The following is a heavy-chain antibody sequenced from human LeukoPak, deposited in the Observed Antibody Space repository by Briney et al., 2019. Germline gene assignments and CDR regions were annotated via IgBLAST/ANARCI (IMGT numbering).Heavy chain of an antibody. CDR3: ARDSSPGYCTNGVCYEGYYFDY. D-gene: IGHD2-8*01. V-gene: IGHV3-33*01. CDR1: AFTFSSYG. CDR2: IWYDGSNK. Sequence: GGSLRLSCAASAFTFSSYGMHWVRQAPGKGLEWVAVIWYDGSNKYYADSVKGQFTISRDNSKNTLYLQMNRLRAEDTAVYYCARDSSPGYCTNGVCYEGYYFDYWGQGTLVTVSS. J-gene: IGHJ4*02.